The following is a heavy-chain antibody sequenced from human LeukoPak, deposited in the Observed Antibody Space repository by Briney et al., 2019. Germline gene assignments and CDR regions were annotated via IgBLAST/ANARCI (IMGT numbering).Heavy chain of an antibody. CDR2: INHSGST. CDR3: ARGPNSTGWYPH. CDR1: GGSISSYY. V-gene: IGHV4-34*01. J-gene: IGHJ4*02. D-gene: IGHD6-19*01. Sequence: SETLSLTCTVSGGSISSYYWSWIRQPPGKGLEWIGEINHSGSTNYNPSLKSRVTISVDTSKNQFSLKLTSVTAADAAIYYCARGPNSTGWYPHWGQGTLVTVSS.